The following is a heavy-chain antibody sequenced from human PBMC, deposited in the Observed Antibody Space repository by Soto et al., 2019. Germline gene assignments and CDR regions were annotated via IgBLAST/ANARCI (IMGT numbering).Heavy chain of an antibody. D-gene: IGHD4-17*01. V-gene: IGHV3-21*01. J-gene: IGHJ5*01. CDR2: ISSSSSYI. CDR1: GFTFSSYS. CDR3: ARVLPAPATIAS. Sequence: GGSLRLSCAASGFTFSSYSMNWVRQAPGKGLEWVSSISSSSSYIYYADSVKGRFTISRDNAKNSLYLQMNSLRAEDTAVYYCARVLPAPATIASWGQGTLVTVSS.